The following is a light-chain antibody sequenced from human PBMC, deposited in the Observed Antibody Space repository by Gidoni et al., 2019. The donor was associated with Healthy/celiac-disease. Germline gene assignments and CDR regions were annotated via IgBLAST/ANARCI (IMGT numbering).Light chain of an antibody. CDR1: SSDVGGYNS. V-gene: IGLV2-11*01. Sequence: QSALTQPRSVSGSLRHSVTLSCTGTSSDVGGYNSVSWYQQHPGKAPKLMIYDFSQRPSSVPVCFSGSKSGNTASLTIFGLQAEDEADYYCCSYAGSYSYVFGTGTKVTVL. CDR2: DFS. CDR3: CSYAGSYSYV. J-gene: IGLJ1*01.